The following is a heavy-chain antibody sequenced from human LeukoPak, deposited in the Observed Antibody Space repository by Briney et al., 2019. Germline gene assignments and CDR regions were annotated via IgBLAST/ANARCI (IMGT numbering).Heavy chain of an antibody. CDR2: SGVDI. V-gene: IGHV3-11*01. CDR3: AGDPGLWSYGMDV. Sequence: SGVDIYYADSMRGRFTVTRDNAKNSLYLQMNSLRVEDTAVYYCAGDPGLWSYGMDVWGQGTTVTVSS. J-gene: IGHJ6*02. D-gene: IGHD3-10*01.